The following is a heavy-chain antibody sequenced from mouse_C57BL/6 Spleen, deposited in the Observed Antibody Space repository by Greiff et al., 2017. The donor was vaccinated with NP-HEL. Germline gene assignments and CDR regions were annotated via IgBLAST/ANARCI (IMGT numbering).Heavy chain of an antibody. D-gene: IGHD3-1*01. J-gene: IGHJ3*01. Sequence: EVQLQQSGPELVKPGASVKMSCKASGYTFTDYNMHWVKQSHGKSLEWIGYINPNNGGTSYNQKFKGKATLTVNKSSSTAYMELRSLTSEDSAVYYCAREGGLSGAWFAYWGQGTLVTVSA. V-gene: IGHV1-22*01. CDR1: GYTFTDYN. CDR3: AREGGLSGAWFAY. CDR2: INPNNGGT.